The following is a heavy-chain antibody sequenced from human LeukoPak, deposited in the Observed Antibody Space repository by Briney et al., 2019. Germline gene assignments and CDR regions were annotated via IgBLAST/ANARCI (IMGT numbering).Heavy chain of an antibody. CDR2: INHSGNT. CDR3: ARFSYGYGWNAFDI. V-gene: IGHV4-34*01. Sequence: PSETLSLTCAVYGGSFSGYYWSWIRQPPGKGLEWIGEINHSGNTNYNPSLKSRVTISVDTSKNQFSLKLSSVTAADTAVYYCARFSYGYGWNAFDIWGQGTMVTVSS. J-gene: IGHJ3*02. D-gene: IGHD5-18*01. CDR1: GGSFSGYY.